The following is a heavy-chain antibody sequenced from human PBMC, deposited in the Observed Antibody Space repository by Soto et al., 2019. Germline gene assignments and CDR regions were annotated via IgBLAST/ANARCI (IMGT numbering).Heavy chain of an antibody. V-gene: IGHV1-46*01. Sequence: ASVKVSCKASGYTFSSYYMHWVRQAPGQGLEWMGIINPSGGSTSYAQKFQGRVTMTRDTSTSTVYMELSSLRSEDTAVYYCARGCDLGSYSYGQGGLDYWGQGTLVTVSS. D-gene: IGHD5-18*01. J-gene: IGHJ4*02. CDR2: INPSGGST. CDR3: ARGCDLGSYSYGQGGLDY. CDR1: GYTFSSYY.